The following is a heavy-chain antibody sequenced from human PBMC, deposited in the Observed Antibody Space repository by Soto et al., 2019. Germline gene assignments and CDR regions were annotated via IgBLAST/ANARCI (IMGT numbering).Heavy chain of an antibody. D-gene: IGHD3-22*01. Sequence: QVQLVESGGGVVQPGRSLRLSCAASGFNFTSYAMHWVRQAPGKGLEWVAVISYDGSDKYYADSAKGRYTISRDNSKTTLYLKMNSLRTEDTAVYYCARGGIVVGWGQGTLVTVSS. CDR3: ARGGIVVG. V-gene: IGHV3-30-3*01. J-gene: IGHJ4*02. CDR1: GFNFTSYA. CDR2: ISYDGSDK.